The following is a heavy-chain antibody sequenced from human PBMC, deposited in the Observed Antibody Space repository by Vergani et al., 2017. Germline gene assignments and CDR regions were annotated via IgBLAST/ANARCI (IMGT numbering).Heavy chain of an antibody. J-gene: IGHJ6*03. CDR1: GFTFTSSA. CDR3: AAXDCSSTSCYGYYYYYMDV. Sequence: QMQLVQSGPEVKKPGTSVKVSCKASGFTFTSSAVQWVRQARGQRLEWIGWIVGGSGNTNYAQKFQERVTITRDMSTSTAYMELSSLRSEDTAVYYCAAXDCSSTSCYGYYYYYMDVWGKGTTVTVSS. CDR2: IVGGSGNT. D-gene: IGHD2-2*01. V-gene: IGHV1-58*01.